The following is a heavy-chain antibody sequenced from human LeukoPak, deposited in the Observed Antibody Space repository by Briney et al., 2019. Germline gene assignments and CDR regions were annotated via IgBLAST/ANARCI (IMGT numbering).Heavy chain of an antibody. CDR2: ISGGGVGT. Sequence: PGGSLRLSCAASGFTFSNYAMSWVRQAPGKGPEWVSTISGGGVGTYYADSVQGRFTISRDNSENTLYLQMNSLRAEDTAVYYCAKSGANSGYDYCWGQGTLVTVSS. CDR1: GFTFSNYA. V-gene: IGHV3-23*01. CDR3: AKSGANSGYDYC. D-gene: IGHD5-12*01. J-gene: IGHJ4*02.